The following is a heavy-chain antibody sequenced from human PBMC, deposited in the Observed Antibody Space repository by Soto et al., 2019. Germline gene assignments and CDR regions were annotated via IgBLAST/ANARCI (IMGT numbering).Heavy chain of an antibody. J-gene: IGHJ4*02. V-gene: IGHV4-31*01. D-gene: IGHD4-17*01. Sequence: SETLSLTCTVSGGSINSDYYWSWIRQHPGKGMEWVGYIFYSGSSYYNPSLKSQITKSVDTSKNQFSLKLSSVTAADTAVYYCARLTTVSYFDSWGLGTLVTVSS. CDR2: IFYSGSS. CDR1: GGSINSDYY. CDR3: ARLTTVSYFDS.